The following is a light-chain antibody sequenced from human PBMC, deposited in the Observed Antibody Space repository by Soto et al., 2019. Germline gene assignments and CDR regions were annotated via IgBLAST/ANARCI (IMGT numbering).Light chain of an antibody. Sequence: IQMTQSPSSLSASVGDRVTITCRASQSISRNLNWHQQKPGKAPELLIYTASNLQSGVPSRFSGSGSGTDFALTISILQPEDSAVYYCQQSHSSPLSFGGGTKVDIK. CDR3: QQSHSSPLS. CDR1: QSISRN. CDR2: TAS. J-gene: IGKJ4*01. V-gene: IGKV1-39*01.